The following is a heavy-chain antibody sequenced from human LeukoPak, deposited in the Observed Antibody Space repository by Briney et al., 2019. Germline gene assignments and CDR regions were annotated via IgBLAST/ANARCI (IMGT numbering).Heavy chain of an antibody. CDR1: GGSISSYY. V-gene: IGHV4-59*01. D-gene: IGHD3-10*01. CDR3: AREKEVLDP. J-gene: IGHJ5*02. CDR2: IYYSGST. Sequence: PSETPSLTCTVSGGSISSYYWSWIRQPPGKGLEWIGYIYYSGSTNYNPSLKSRVTISVDTSKNQFSLKLSSVTAADTAVYYCAREKEVLDPWGQGTLVTVSS.